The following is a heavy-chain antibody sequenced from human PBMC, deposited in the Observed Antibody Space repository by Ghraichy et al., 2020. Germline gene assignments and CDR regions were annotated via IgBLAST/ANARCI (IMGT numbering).Heavy chain of an antibody. D-gene: IGHD3-9*01. Sequence: GGSLRLSCVDPGFTVSNSFMSWVRQAPGKGLEWVSLIYGNGATYYADSVKGRFTLSRDNSKTTLYLQMNNLRPEDTAVYHCNLFYQILTPPADYWGRGTLVTVSS. CDR3: NLFYQILTPPADY. J-gene: IGHJ4*02. CDR1: GFTVSNSF. CDR2: IYGNGAT. V-gene: IGHV3-66*01.